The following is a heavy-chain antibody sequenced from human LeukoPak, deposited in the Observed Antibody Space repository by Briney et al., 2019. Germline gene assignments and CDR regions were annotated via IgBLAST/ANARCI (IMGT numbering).Heavy chain of an antibody. CDR1: GFTFSDYS. CDR2: INSNSKTI. CDR3: ARSLNSGGYSDY. J-gene: IGHJ4*01. Sequence: PGGSLRLSCAASGFTFSDYSMNWVRQAPGKGLECVSYINSNSKTIWYADSVKGRFTISRDNAKNSLYLQMNSLRAEDTAVYYCARSLNSGGYSDYRGNGTLVTVSS. V-gene: IGHV3-48*01. D-gene: IGHD1-26*01.